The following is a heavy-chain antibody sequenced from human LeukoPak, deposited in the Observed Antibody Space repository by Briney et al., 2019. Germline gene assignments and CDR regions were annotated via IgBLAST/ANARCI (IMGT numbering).Heavy chain of an antibody. Sequence: ASVKVSCKVSGYTLTELSMHWVRQPPGKGLEWMGGFDPEDGETIYAQKFQGRVTMTEDTSTDTAYMELSSLRSEDTAVYYCATASRYQSDLGDAFDIWGQGTMVTVSS. V-gene: IGHV1-24*01. CDR1: GYTLTELS. CDR2: FDPEDGET. J-gene: IGHJ3*02. CDR3: ATASRYQSDLGDAFDI. D-gene: IGHD2-21*02.